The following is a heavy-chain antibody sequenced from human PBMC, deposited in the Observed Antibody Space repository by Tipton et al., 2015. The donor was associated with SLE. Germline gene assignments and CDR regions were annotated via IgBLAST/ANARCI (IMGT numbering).Heavy chain of an antibody. CDR3: ARRGYTTSIFQH. J-gene: IGHJ1*01. V-gene: IGHV4-39*07. D-gene: IGHD2-15*01. CDR2: IFYSGST. Sequence: TLSLTCTVSDGSISSSDYYWGWIRQPPGKGLEWIGSIFYSGSTYYSLSLKSRVTMSLDTSKKQFSLKLSSVTAADTAVYYCARRGYTTSIFQHWGQGTPVIVSS. CDR1: DGSISSSDYY.